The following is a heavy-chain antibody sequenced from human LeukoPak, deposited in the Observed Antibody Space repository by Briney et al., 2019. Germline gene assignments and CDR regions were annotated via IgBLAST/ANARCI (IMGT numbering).Heavy chain of an antibody. J-gene: IGHJ5*02. CDR3: ARRRVAAAGTLSWFDP. Sequence: GESLKISCKGSGYSFTSYWIGWVRQMPGKGLEWMGILYPGGSDTRYSPSFQGQVTISADKSISTSYLQWSSLKASDTAMYYCARRRVAAAGTLSWFDPWGQGTLVTVSS. V-gene: IGHV5-51*01. D-gene: IGHD6-13*01. CDR1: GYSFTSYW. CDR2: LYPGGSDT.